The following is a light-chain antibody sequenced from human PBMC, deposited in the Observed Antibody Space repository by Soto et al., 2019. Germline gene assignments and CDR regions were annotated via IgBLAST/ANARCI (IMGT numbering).Light chain of an antibody. CDR1: SSDVGGYNY. V-gene: IGLV2-11*02. CDR3: CSYAGSYSWV. Sequence: QSALTQPRSVSGSPGQSVTISCTGTSSDVGGYNYVSWYQQHPGKAPKLMIYDVSKRPSGVPDRFSGSKSGNTASLTISCLQAEDEADYYCCSYAGSYSWVFGGGTQLTVL. J-gene: IGLJ3*02. CDR2: DVS.